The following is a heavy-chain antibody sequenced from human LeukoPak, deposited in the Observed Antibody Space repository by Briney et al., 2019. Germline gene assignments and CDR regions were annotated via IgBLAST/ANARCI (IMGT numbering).Heavy chain of an antibody. CDR3: ARGVFYYYDSSGYYYYFDY. CDR2: MNPNSGNT. CDR1: GYTFTSYD. D-gene: IGHD3-22*01. J-gene: IGHJ4*02. V-gene: IGHV1-8*01. Sequence: ASVKVSCKASGYTFTSYDINWVRQATGQGLEWMGWMNPNSGNTGYAQKFQGRVTMTRNTSISTAYMELSSLRSEDTAVYYCARGVFYYYDSSGYYYYFDYWGQGTLVTVSS.